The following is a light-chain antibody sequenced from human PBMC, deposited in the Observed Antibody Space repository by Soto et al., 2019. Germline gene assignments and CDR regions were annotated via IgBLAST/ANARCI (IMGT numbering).Light chain of an antibody. Sequence: IVMTQSPGTLSVSPGQRATPSCRASQSVSNNYLAWYQQKPGQAPRLLIDGASHRATGIPDRFSGSGSGTDFTLTISRPEPEDFAVYYCQQYGRSPRTFGQGTKVDIK. CDR2: GAS. J-gene: IGKJ1*01. CDR3: QQYGRSPRT. V-gene: IGKV3-20*01. CDR1: QSVSNNY.